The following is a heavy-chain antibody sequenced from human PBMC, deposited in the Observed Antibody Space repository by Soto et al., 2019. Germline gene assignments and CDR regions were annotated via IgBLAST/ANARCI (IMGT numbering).Heavy chain of an antibody. Sequence: GGSLRLSCAASGFSVSSNYMNWVRQAPGKGLEWVSIIYSSGTTYYADSVKGRFTISRDNSKNTLYLQMNSLRAEDTAVYYCARDGTVYDSSGYYPNYFDYWGQGTLVTVSS. CDR1: GFSVSSNY. V-gene: IGHV3-53*01. D-gene: IGHD3-22*01. J-gene: IGHJ4*02. CDR2: IYSSGTT. CDR3: ARDGTVYDSSGYYPNYFDY.